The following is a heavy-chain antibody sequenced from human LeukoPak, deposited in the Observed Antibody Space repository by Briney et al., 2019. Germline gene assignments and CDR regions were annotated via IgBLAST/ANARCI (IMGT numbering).Heavy chain of an antibody. Sequence: SETLSLTCAVYGGSFSGYYWTWIRQPPGKGLEWIGEINHSGSTNYNPSLESRVTISVDTSKNQFSLKLSSVTAADTAVYYCARVRGSGFLIQYYFDYWGQGTLVTVSS. CDR3: ARVRGSGFLIQYYFDY. CDR1: GGSFSGYY. J-gene: IGHJ4*02. D-gene: IGHD6-19*01. CDR2: INHSGST. V-gene: IGHV4-34*01.